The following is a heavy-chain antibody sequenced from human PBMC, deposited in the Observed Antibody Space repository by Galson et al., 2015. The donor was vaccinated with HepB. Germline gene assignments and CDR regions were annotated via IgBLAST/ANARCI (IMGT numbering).Heavy chain of an antibody. Sequence: SLRLSCAASGFILSSYAIHWVRQAPGKGLEWVAVISYDGSNKYYADSVKGRFTISRDNSKNTLYLQMNSLRAEDTAVYYCARDYYGSGSYYPGMDVWGQGTTVTVSS. CDR2: ISYDGSNK. V-gene: IGHV3-30*04. D-gene: IGHD3-10*01. J-gene: IGHJ6*02. CDR1: GFILSSYA. CDR3: ARDYYGSGSYYPGMDV.